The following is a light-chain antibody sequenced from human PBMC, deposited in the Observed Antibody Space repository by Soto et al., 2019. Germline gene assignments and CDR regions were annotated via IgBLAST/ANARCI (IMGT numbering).Light chain of an antibody. J-gene: IGKJ1*01. CDR3: QQYNSYSRT. Sequence: DIKMTQSPSTLSASLGDRVTITCRASQSISSWLALYHQKPGKAPKLLIYDASSLESGVPSRFSGSGSGTEFTLTISSLQPDDFATYYCQQYNSYSRTFGQGTKVDI. V-gene: IGKV1-5*01. CDR2: DAS. CDR1: QSISSW.